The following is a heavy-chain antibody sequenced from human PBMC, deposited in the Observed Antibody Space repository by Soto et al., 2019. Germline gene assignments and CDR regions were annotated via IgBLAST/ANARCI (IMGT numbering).Heavy chain of an antibody. CDR2: ISSSGAGT. CDR3: AKKGYCTGDACYAFDY. V-gene: IGHV3-23*01. Sequence: PGGSLRLSCAASGFPLTTYAMSWVRQAPGKGLEWVSAISSSGAGTFYADTVKGRFTISKDSSKNTLYLQMNSLRAEDTAIYYCAKKGYCTGDACYAFDYWGQGTLVTVSS. J-gene: IGHJ4*02. D-gene: IGHD2-8*02. CDR1: GFPLTTYA.